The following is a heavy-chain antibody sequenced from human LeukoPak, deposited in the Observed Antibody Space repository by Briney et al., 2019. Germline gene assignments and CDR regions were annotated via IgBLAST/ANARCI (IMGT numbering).Heavy chain of an antibody. CDR3: ARDQPRWFDP. CDR1: GFTFSDYY. CDR2: ISSSGSTI. J-gene: IGHJ5*02. V-gene: IGHV3-11*04. Sequence: GSLRLSCATSGFTFSDYYMSWIRQAPGKGPEWVSYISSSGSTIYYADSVKGRFTTSRDNAKNSLYLQMNSLRAEDTAVYYCARDQPRWFDPWGQGTLVTVSS.